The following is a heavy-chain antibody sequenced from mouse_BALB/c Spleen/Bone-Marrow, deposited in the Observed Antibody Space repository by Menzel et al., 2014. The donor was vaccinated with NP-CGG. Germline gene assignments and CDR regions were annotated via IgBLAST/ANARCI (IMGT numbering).Heavy chain of an antibody. Sequence: VQLQQPGAELVRPGSSVKISCKASGYAFSSYWMNWVKQRPGQGLEWIGQIYPGDGDTNYNGKFKGKATLTADKSSSTAYMQLSSLTSEDSAVYFCARRGYYYGSSYVDYWGQGTTLTVSS. J-gene: IGHJ2*01. CDR1: GYAFSSYW. V-gene: IGHV1-80*01. D-gene: IGHD1-1*01. CDR2: IYPGDGDT. CDR3: ARRGYYYGSSYVDY.